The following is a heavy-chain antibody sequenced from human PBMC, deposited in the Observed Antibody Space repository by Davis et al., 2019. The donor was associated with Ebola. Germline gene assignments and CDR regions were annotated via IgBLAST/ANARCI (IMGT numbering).Heavy chain of an antibody. Sequence: GESLKISCAASGFTFSSYRMIWVRQAPGKGLEWVSSISSGSSYIYYADSVRGRFTISRDNAKDSLYLQMNSLRAEDTAVYYCAREGLCSSASCLDYWGQGIPVTVSS. J-gene: IGHJ4*02. V-gene: IGHV3-21*01. D-gene: IGHD2-2*01. CDR3: AREGLCSSASCLDY. CDR1: GFTFSSYR. CDR2: ISSGSSYI.